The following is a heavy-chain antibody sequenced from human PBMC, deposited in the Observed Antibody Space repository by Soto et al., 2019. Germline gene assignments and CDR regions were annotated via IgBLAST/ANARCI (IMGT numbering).Heavy chain of an antibody. D-gene: IGHD2-8*01. Sequence: QVQVVQSGGEVKKPGASVKVSCKTSGYTFTNYGISWVRQAHGRGLEWLGWTSAYNGNTNYAQKFQGRVTMTTDTSTSTVYMELRSLRSDDTAVYYCARDSTNRAKFDYWGQGTLVTVSS. CDR2: TSAYNGNT. J-gene: IGHJ4*02. CDR1: GYTFTNYG. V-gene: IGHV1-18*01. CDR3: ARDSTNRAKFDY.